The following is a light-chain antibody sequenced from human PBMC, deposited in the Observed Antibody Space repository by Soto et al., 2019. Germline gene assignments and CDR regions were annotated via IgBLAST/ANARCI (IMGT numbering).Light chain of an antibody. V-gene: IGKV1-5*01. CDR1: QSIAYR. CDR3: QHDQSYSWT. CDR2: DAS. Sequence: DIQMTQSPSTLSASIGDRVTISCRASQSIAYRLAWYQQKPGTAPRPLTYDASSLEGGVPLRYSGSGSGTEFTLTISVLQPDDFAIYHCQHDQSYSWTFGQGTRVEIK. J-gene: IGKJ1*01.